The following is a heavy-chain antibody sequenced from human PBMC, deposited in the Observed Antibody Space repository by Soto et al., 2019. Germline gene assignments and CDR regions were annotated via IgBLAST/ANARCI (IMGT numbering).Heavy chain of an antibody. V-gene: IGHV1-3*01. Sequence: ASVKVSCKASGYTFTSYAMHWVRQAPGQRLEWMGWINAGNGNTKYSQKFQGRVTITRDTSASTAYMELSSLRSEDTAVYYCARDGGYYYYKDVWGKGTTVTVSS. J-gene: IGHJ6*03. CDR3: ARDGGYYYYKDV. CDR2: INAGNGNT. CDR1: GYTFTSYA. D-gene: IGHD3-16*01.